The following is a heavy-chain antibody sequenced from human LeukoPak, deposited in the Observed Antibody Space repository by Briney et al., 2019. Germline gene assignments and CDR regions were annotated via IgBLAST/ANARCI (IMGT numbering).Heavy chain of an antibody. D-gene: IGHD3-3*01. CDR1: GDSITSYY. CDR3: ARWSQPFDY. Sequence: SETLSLTCTVSGDSITSYYWSWIRQPPGKGLEWIGYIYYSGSANYNPSLKSRVTISIDTSKNQFSLSLSSVTAADTAVYYCARWSQPFDYWGQGTLVTVSS. CDR2: IYYSGSA. J-gene: IGHJ4*02. V-gene: IGHV4-59*08.